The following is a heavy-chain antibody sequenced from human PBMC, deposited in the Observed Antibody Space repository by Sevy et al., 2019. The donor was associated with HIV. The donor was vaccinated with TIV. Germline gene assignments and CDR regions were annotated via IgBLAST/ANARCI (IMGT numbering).Heavy chain of an antibody. CDR3: AKAGYSSSWWGIDY. CDR2: ISGSGRST. D-gene: IGHD6-13*01. CDR1: GFTFNSYA. J-gene: IGHJ4*02. V-gene: IGHV3-23*01. Sequence: GGSLRLSCAASGFTFNSYAMSWVRQAPGKGLEWVSAISGSGRSTYYANSVKGRFTISRDNSKNTRYLQMNSLRAEDTAVYYCAKAGYSSSWWGIDYWGQGTLVTVSS.